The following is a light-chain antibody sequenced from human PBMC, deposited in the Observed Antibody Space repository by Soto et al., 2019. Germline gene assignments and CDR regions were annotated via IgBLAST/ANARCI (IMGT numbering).Light chain of an antibody. V-gene: IGKV3-20*01. CDR1: QSVNSNY. CDR3: QQYGNSPPIT. CDR2: GAS. J-gene: IGKJ4*01. Sequence: IVLTQSPGTLPLSPGERATLSCGASQSVNSNYLAWYQQKPGQAARLLIYGASSRATGIPDRFSGSGSGTDFTLTISRLEPEDFAVYYCQQYGNSPPITFGGGTKVEIK.